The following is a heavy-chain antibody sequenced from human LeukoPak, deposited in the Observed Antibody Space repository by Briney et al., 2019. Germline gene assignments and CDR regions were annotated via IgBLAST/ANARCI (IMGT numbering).Heavy chain of an antibody. CDR1: GFTFSSYS. CDR3: ARLMAGTMRSFDY. Sequence: PGGSLRLSCAASGFTFSSYSMNWVRQAPGKGLEWVSSISSSSSYIYYADSVKGRFTISRDNAKNSLYLQMNSLRAEDTAVYYCARLMAGTMRSFDYWGQGTLVTVSS. CDR2: ISSSSSYI. D-gene: IGHD6-19*01. V-gene: IGHV3-21*01. J-gene: IGHJ4*02.